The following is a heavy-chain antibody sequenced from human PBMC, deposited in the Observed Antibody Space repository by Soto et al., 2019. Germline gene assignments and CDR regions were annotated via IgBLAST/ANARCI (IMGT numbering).Heavy chain of an antibody. Sequence: LRLSCEVSGFTFSDFGLDWVRQAPGKGLEWVAIISHDGSKRFYADSVKGRFTISRDNSKNTLYLQMSSLRPEDTPLYYCAKTATYVDGYDNTGYSSEDYWGHGTLVTVSS. CDR2: ISHDGSKR. D-gene: IGHD3-22*01. CDR3: AKTATYVDGYDNTGYSSEDY. V-gene: IGHV3-30*18. CDR1: GFTFSDFG. J-gene: IGHJ4*01.